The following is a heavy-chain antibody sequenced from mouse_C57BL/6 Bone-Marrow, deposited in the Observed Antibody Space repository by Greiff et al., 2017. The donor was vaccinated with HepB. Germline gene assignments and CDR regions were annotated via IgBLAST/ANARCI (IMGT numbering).Heavy chain of an antibody. Sequence: QVQLQQSGAELVRPGTSVKMSCKASGYTFTNYWIGWAKQRPGHGLEWIGDIYPGGGYTNYNEKFKGKATLTADKSSSTAYMQFSSLTSEDSAIYYCARRNYYGREGVDAMDYWGQGTSVTVSS. CDR1: GYTFTNYW. D-gene: IGHD1-1*01. V-gene: IGHV1-63*01. CDR2: IYPGGGYT. J-gene: IGHJ4*01. CDR3: ARRNYYGREGVDAMDY.